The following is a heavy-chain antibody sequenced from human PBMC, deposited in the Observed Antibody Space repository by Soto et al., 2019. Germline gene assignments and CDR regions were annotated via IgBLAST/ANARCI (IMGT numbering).Heavy chain of an antibody. CDR1: GFTVSSNY. V-gene: IGHV3-66*01. Sequence: EVQLVESGGGLVQPGGSLRLSCAASGFTVSSNYMSWVRQAPGKGLEWVSVIYSGGSTYYADSVKDRFTISRDNSKNTLYLQMNSPRAEDTAVYYCARETSIAVAGDWGQGTLVTVSS. CDR2: IYSGGST. D-gene: IGHD6-19*01. CDR3: ARETSIAVAGD. J-gene: IGHJ4*02.